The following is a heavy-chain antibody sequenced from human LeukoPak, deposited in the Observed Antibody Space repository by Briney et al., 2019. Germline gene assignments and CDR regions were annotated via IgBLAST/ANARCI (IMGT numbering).Heavy chain of an antibody. J-gene: IGHJ3*02. CDR1: GFTFSSYG. D-gene: IGHD3-22*01. Sequence: PGGSLRLSCAASGFTFSSYGMHWVRQAPGKGLEWVAVISYDGSNKYYADSVKGRFTISRDNSKNTLYLQMNSLRAEDTAVYYCAKSTYYYDSSGYHPIDAFDIWGQGTMVTVSS. CDR2: ISYDGSNK. CDR3: AKSTYYYDSSGYHPIDAFDI. V-gene: IGHV3-30*18.